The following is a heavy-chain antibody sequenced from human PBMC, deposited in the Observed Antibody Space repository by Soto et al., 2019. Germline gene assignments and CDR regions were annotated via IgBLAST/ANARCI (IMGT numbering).Heavy chain of an antibody. J-gene: IGHJ6*02. Sequence: AASVKVSCKASGYTFTSYYMHWVRQAPGQGLEWMGIINPSGGSTSYAQKFQGRVTMTRDTSTSTVYMELSSLRSEDTAVYYCASSRPVERLLYFDWFPKPYGMYFWGQGTTVPVSS. CDR1: GYTFTSYY. CDR2: INPSGGST. V-gene: IGHV1-46*01. D-gene: IGHD3-9*01. CDR3: ASSRPVERLLYFDWFPKPYGMYF.